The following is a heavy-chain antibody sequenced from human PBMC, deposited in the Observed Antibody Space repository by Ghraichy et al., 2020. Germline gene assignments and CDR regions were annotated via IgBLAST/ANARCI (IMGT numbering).Heavy chain of an antibody. D-gene: IGHD4-17*01. Sequence: SETLSLTCAVYGGSFSGYYWSWIRQPPGKGLEWIGEINHSGSTNYNPSLKSRVTISVDTSKNQFSLKLSSVTAADTAVYYCANYGRGGFDYWGQGTLVTVSS. CDR1: GGSFSGYY. CDR3: ANYGRGGFDY. J-gene: IGHJ4*02. V-gene: IGHV4-34*01. CDR2: INHSGST.